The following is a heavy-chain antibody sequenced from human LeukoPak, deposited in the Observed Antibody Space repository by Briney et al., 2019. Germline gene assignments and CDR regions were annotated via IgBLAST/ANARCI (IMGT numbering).Heavy chain of an antibody. Sequence: GASVKVSCKASGYTFTGYYMHWVRQAPGQGPEWMGWINPNSGGTNYAQKFQGRVTMTRGTSISTAYIELSRLRSDDTAVYYCARDPPDYYYYYMDVWGKGTTVTVSS. CDR1: GYTFTGYY. J-gene: IGHJ6*03. CDR3: ARDPPDYYYYYMDV. CDR2: INPNSGGT. V-gene: IGHV1-2*02.